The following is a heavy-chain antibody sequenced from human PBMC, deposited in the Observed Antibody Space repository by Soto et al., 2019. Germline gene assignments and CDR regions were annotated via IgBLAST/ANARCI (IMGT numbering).Heavy chain of an antibody. Sequence: PSDTLSLTCTVSGGSISSGGYYWSWIRQHPGKGLEWIGYIYYSGSTYYNPSLKSRVTISVDTSKNQFSLKLTSVTAADTAVYYCAGRYCTGGSCYRPWGQGTLVTVSS. CDR3: AGRYCTGGSCYRP. CDR1: GGSISSGGYY. V-gene: IGHV4-31*03. D-gene: IGHD2-15*01. J-gene: IGHJ4*02. CDR2: IYYSGST.